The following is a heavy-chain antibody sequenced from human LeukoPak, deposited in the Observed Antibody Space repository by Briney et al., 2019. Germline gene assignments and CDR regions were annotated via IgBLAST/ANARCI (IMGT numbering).Heavy chain of an antibody. CDR3: ARGGSRSYTSSTLDY. J-gene: IGHJ4*02. CDR2: ISYSGST. V-gene: IGHV4-59*12. D-gene: IGHD6-6*01. Sequence: SETLSLTCAVHGGSFSGYYWNWIRQSPGKGLEWIGSISYSGSTNYNPSLKSRVTISIDTSKNRFSLKVSSVIAADTAMYYCARGGSRSYTSSTLDYWGQGTLVTVSS. CDR1: GGSFSGYY.